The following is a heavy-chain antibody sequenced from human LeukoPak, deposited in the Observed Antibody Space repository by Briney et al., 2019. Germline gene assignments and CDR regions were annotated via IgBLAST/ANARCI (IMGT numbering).Heavy chain of an antibody. Sequence: GGSLRLSCAASGFTFSNYWMNGVRQAPGKGLEWVANINQDGSEKYYVDSVKGRFTISRDNAKNSPFLQMNSLRAEDTTVYYCARARDMGVWGQGTTVTVSS. CDR3: ARARDMGV. J-gene: IGHJ6*02. CDR2: INQDGSEK. CDR1: GFTFSNYW. V-gene: IGHV3-7*04.